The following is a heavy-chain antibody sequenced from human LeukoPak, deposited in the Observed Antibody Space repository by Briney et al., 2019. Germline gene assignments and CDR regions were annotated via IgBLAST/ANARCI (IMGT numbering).Heavy chain of an antibody. V-gene: IGHV1-18*01. CDR2: ISAYNGNT. D-gene: IGHD1-26*01. J-gene: IGHJ4*02. Sequence: ASVKVSCKASGYTFTSYGISWVRQAPGQGLEWMGWISAYNGNTNYAQKLQGRVTMTTDTSTSTAYMELRSLRSDDTAVYYCARVRSVTLSGSYYGYDFDYWGQGTLVTVSS. CDR1: GYTFTSYG. CDR3: ARVRSVTLSGSYYGYDFDY.